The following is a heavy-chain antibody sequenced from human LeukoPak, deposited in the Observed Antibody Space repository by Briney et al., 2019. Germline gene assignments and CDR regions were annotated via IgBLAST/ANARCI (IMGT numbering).Heavy chain of an antibody. CDR2: ISGSGGST. D-gene: IGHD6-13*01. V-gene: IGHV3-23*01. CDR1: GFTFSSYA. J-gene: IGHJ3*02. CDR3: ARVRISIAAAGDAFDI. Sequence: GGSLRLSCAASGFTFSSYAMSWVRQAPGKGLEWVSAISGSGGSTYYADSVKGRFTISRDNSKNTLYLQMNSLRAEDTAVYYCARVRISIAAAGDAFDIWGQGTMVTVSS.